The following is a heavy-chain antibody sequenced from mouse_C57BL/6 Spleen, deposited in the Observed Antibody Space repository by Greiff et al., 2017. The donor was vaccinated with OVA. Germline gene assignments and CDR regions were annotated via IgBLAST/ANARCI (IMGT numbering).Heavy chain of an antibody. D-gene: IGHD4-1*01. Sequence: EVQLVESGGDLVKPGGSLKLSCAASGFTFSSYGMSWVRQTPDKRLEWVATISSGGSYTYYPDSVKGRFTISRDNAKNTLYLQMSSLKSEDKAMYYCARSSNWDGYAMDYWGQGTSATVAS. CDR3: ARSSNWDGYAMDY. V-gene: IGHV5-6*01. J-gene: IGHJ4*01. CDR2: ISSGGSYT. CDR1: GFTFSSYG.